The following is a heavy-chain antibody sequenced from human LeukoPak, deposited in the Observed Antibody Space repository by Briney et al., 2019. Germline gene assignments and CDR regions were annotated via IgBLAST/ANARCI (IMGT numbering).Heavy chain of an antibody. CDR2: IYYSGST. J-gene: IGHJ4*02. Sequence: PSETLSLTCTVSGGSISSSSYYWGWIRQPPGKGLEWIGSIYYSGSTYYNPSLKSRVTISVDTSKNQFSLKLSSVTAADTAVYYCARRLSGYCSGGRCSPTPFDYWGQGTLVTVSS. CDR3: ARRLSGYCSGGRCSPTPFDY. V-gene: IGHV4-39*01. CDR1: GGSISSSSYY. D-gene: IGHD2-15*01.